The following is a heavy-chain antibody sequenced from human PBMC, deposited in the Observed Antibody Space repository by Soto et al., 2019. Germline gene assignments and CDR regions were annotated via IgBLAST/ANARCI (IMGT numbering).Heavy chain of an antibody. Sequence: QVQLQESGPGLVKPSDTLSLTCAVSGTSISGDYWWCWIRQTPGKGLVWIGYISSGGATHYNPTLGSRLTMSVDTSRSQFSLKLSSVTAVDAALYYCTRKTGGYYFFEYWGRGTLVTVSS. CDR1: GTSISGDYW. CDR3: TRKTGGYYFFEY. V-gene: IGHV4-28*01. CDR2: ISSGGAT. J-gene: IGHJ4*02. D-gene: IGHD2-8*02.